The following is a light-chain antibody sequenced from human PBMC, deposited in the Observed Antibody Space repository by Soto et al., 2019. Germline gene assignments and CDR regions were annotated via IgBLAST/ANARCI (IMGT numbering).Light chain of an antibody. CDR3: TSYTSTITHV. J-gene: IGLJ1*01. V-gene: IGLV2-14*01. Sequence: QSALTQPASVSGSPGQSITISCTGTSSDVGGYNYVSWYQQHPGKAPKLMIYDVSNRPSGVSNRFSGSKSGNTASLTICGLQTEDEADYYCTSYTSTITHVFGTGTKLTVL. CDR2: DVS. CDR1: SSDVGGYNY.